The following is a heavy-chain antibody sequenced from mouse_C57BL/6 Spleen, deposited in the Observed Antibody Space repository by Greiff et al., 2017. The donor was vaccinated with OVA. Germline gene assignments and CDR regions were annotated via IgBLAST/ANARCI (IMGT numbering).Heavy chain of an antibody. V-gene: IGHV1-50*01. CDR1: GYTFTSYW. Sequence: QVQLQQPGAELVKPGASVKLSCKASGYTFTSYWMQWVKQRPGQGLEWIGEIDPSDSYTNYKQKFKGKATLTVDTSSSTAYMQLSSLTSEDSAVYYCARIITTVVASSDYWGQGTTLTVSS. CDR3: ARIITTVVASSDY. CDR2: IDPSDSYT. J-gene: IGHJ2*01. D-gene: IGHD1-1*01.